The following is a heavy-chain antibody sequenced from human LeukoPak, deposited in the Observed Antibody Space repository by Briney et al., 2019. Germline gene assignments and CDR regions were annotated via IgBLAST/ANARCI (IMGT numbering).Heavy chain of an antibody. J-gene: IGHJ6*03. CDR2: INTHSGYT. D-gene: IGHD6-13*01. CDR3: GRGVGIAAAAYFYYYMDV. V-gene: IGHV1-18*01. CDR1: GYSFNSHG. Sequence: ASVKVSCKASGYSFNSHGISWVRQAPGQGLEWMGWINTHSGYTNFAQKFQGRVTMSTDTSTSTAYMELRSLRSDDTAVYYCGRGVGIAAAAYFYYYMDVWAKGPRSPSP.